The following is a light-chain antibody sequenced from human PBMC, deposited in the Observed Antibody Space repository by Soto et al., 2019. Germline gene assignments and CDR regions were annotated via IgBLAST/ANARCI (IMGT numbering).Light chain of an antibody. CDR3: MQALQTPT. Sequence: DIVMTQSPLSLPVTPGEPASISCRSSQSLLHSNGYKYLDWYLQKPGQSPQLLIYLGSNRASGVPARFSGSGSGTDFTLKISRVEAEDVGAYYCMQALQTPTFGQGTRLEIK. V-gene: IGKV2-28*01. J-gene: IGKJ5*01. CDR1: QSLLHSNGYKY. CDR2: LGS.